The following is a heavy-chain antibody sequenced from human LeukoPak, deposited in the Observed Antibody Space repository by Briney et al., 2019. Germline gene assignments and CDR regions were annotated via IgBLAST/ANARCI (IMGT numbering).Heavy chain of an antibody. V-gene: IGHV3-7*01. CDR1: GFTFSSYG. CDR3: AKDGRNWYFDL. CDR2: IKQDGSEK. J-gene: IGHJ2*01. Sequence: PGGTLRLSCAASGFTFSSYGMSWVRQAPGKGLEWVASIKQDGSEKYYVDSVKGRVTISRDNAKNSLYLQMNSLRAEDTAVYYCAKDGRNWYFDLWGRGTLVTVSS. D-gene: IGHD2-15*01.